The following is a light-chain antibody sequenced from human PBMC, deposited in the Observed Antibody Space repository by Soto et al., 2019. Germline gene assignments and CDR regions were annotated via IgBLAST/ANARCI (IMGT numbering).Light chain of an antibody. V-gene: IGKV1-39*01. CDR3: QQSFCTPYT. CDR2: SAS. CDR1: QTINKN. J-gene: IGKJ2*01. Sequence: DIQMTQSPSSLSASVGDRVTITCRASQTINKNLNWYQQKPGQAPNLLIYSASDFQSGVPSRFSGSRSGTEFTRTLSGLQPEDFATYYCQQSFCTPYTFGQGTDLEI.